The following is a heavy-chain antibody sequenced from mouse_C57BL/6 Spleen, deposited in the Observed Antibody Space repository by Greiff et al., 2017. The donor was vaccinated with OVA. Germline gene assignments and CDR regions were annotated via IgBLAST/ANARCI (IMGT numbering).Heavy chain of an antibody. CDR3: ARRGGSSLYFDY. V-gene: IGHV5-9*01. CDR2: ISGGGGNT. CDR1: GFTFSSYT. J-gene: IGHJ2*01. Sequence: EVKLMESGGGLVKPGGSLKLSCAASGFTFSSYTMSWVRQTPEKRLEWVATISGGGGNTYYPDSVKGRFTFSRDNAKNTLYLQMSSLRSEDTALYYCARRGGSSLYFDYWGQGTTLTVSS. D-gene: IGHD1-1*01.